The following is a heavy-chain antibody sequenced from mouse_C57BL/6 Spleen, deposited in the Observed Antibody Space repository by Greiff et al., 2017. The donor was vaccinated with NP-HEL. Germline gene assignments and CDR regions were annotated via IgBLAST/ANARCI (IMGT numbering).Heavy chain of an antibody. V-gene: IGHV1-80*01. J-gene: IGHJ1*03. CDR2: IYPGDGDT. CDR1: GYAFSSYW. Sequence: QVQLQQSGAELVKPGASVKISCKASGYAFSSYWMNWVKQRPGQGLEWIGQIYPGDGDTNYNGKFNGKATLPADKSSSTAYMQLNSLTSEDSAVYFCARYYGSSYVDWYFDVWGTGTTVTVSS. CDR3: ARYYGSSYVDWYFDV. D-gene: IGHD1-1*01.